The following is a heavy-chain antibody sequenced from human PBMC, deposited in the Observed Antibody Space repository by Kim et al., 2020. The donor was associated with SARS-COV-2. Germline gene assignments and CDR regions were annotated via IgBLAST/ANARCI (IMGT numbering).Heavy chain of an antibody. V-gene: IGHV3-74*01. D-gene: IGHD5-12*01. CDR2: SRA. J-gene: IGHJ4*02. CDR3: ARDRGKQDDY. Sequence: SRADDADSVRGRFTVSRDNAKNTLYRQMDSLRAEDTAVYYCARDRGKQDDYWGQGTLVTVSS.